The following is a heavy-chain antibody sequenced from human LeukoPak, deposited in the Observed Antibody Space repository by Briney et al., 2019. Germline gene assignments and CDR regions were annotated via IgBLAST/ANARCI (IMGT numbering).Heavy chain of an antibody. J-gene: IGHJ3*02. CDR2: IYYSGST. D-gene: IGHD3-10*01. CDR1: GGSIGTTTYS. Sequence: PSETLSLTCSVSGGSIGTTTYSWAWIRQPPGKGLEWIGYIYYSGSTNYNPSLKSRVTISVDTSKNQFSLKLSSVTAADTAVYYCARLGTYYGSGSVDDAFDIWGQGTMVTVSS. V-gene: IGHV4-61*05. CDR3: ARLGTYYGSGSVDDAFDI.